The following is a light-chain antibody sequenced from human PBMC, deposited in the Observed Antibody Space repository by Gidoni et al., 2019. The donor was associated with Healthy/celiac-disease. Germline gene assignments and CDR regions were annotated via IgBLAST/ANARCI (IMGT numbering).Light chain of an antibody. CDR3: QQRSNWQFT. CDR2: DSS. V-gene: IGKV3D-11*02. Sequence: IVLTQSPATLSLSPGERATLSCRACQSVSSYLAWYQQKPGQAPRLLIYDSSNRATGIPARFSGSGPGTDFTLTISSLEPEDLAVYYCQQRSNWQFTFGPGTKVESK. J-gene: IGKJ3*01. CDR1: QSVSSY.